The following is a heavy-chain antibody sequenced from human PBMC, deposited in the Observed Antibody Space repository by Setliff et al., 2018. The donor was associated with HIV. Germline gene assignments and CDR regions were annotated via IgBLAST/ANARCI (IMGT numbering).Heavy chain of an antibody. V-gene: IGHV4-4*02. CDR2: IYHSGST. Sequence: NPSETLSLTCAVSGGSISSSNWWSWVRQPPRKGLEWIGEIYHSGSTNYNPSLKSRVTISVDKSKNQFSLKLSSVTAADTAVYYCATFEYSSSSALDYWGQGTLVTVSS. CDR1: GGSISSSNW. D-gene: IGHD6-6*01. J-gene: IGHJ4*02. CDR3: ATFEYSSSSALDY.